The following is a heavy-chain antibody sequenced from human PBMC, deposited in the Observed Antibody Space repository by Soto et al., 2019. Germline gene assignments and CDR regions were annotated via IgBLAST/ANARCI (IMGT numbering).Heavy chain of an antibody. D-gene: IGHD3-10*02. V-gene: IGHV1-2*02. CDR3: ARPPRYITVRYYFGH. CDR1: GYSLIDYY. Sequence: ASVKISCKASGYSLIDYYTHWVRQDPGEGLEWMGRISPKSGAINYAQKFQGRVTLTWDTSLNTAYMELSSLRSDDTALYYCARPPRYITVRYYFGHCRQRTLLPISS. CDR2: ISPKSGAI. J-gene: IGHJ4*02.